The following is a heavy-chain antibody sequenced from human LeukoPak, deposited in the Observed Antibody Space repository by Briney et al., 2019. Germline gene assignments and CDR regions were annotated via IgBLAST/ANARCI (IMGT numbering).Heavy chain of an antibody. Sequence: PGGSLRLSCAASGFTFDDYAMHWVRQAPGNGLEWVSGISWNSGSIGYADSVKGRFTISRDNAKNSLYLQMNSLRAEDMALYYCAKDISHDSSGYYYMDVWGKGTTVTVSS. CDR3: AKDISHDSSGYYYMDV. D-gene: IGHD3-22*01. CDR1: GFTFDDYA. J-gene: IGHJ6*03. CDR2: ISWNSGSI. V-gene: IGHV3-9*03.